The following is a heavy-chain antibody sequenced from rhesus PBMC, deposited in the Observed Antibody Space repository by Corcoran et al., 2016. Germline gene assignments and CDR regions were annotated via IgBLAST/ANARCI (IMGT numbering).Heavy chain of an antibody. D-gene: IGHD5-24*01. CDR1: GYTFNDHY. Sequence: VQLVQSGAEVQKPGASVQISCKASGYTFNDHYLNWVRQAPGKGLEWMGPVEHEKGEADYAQKCQDRVPITEDMSTDTAYMELSSLISEDTAVDYCARSYSGYSSFDYWGQGVLVTVSS. CDR2: VEHEKGEA. CDR3: ARSYSGYSSFDY. J-gene: IGHJ4*01. V-gene: IGHV1-111*01.